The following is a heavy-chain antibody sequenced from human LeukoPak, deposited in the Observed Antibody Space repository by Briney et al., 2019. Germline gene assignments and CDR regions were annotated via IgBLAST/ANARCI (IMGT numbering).Heavy chain of an antibody. Sequence: GGSLRLSCAASGFTFITYNMNWVRQAPGKGLEWVSSISSSGDYIYYTDSVKGRFTISRDNAKNSLYLQMNSLRVEDTAVYYCARESYDSSVRATDAFDIWGQGTMVTVSS. V-gene: IGHV3-21*04. CDR1: GFTFITYN. J-gene: IGHJ3*02. CDR2: ISSSGDYI. CDR3: ARESYDSSVRATDAFDI. D-gene: IGHD3-22*01.